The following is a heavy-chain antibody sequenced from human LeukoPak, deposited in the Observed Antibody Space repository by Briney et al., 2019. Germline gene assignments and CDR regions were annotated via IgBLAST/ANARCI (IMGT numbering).Heavy chain of an antibody. CDR3: TRMVCSGGSCYFDY. D-gene: IGHD2-15*01. CDR2: IRSKAYGGTT. J-gene: IGHJ4*02. Sequence: GGSVRLSCRASGFTFGDYVMSWFRPAPGKGLEWVGFIRSKAYGGTTEYAASVKGRFTISRDDSKSIAYLQMNSLKTEDTAVYYCTRMVCSGGSCYFDYWGQGTLVTVSS. CDR1: GFTFGDYV. V-gene: IGHV3-49*03.